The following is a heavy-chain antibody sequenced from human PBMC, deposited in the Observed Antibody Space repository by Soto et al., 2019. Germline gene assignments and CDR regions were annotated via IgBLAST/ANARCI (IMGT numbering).Heavy chain of an antibody. J-gene: IGHJ5*01. D-gene: IGHD2-2*01. CDR3: VRDQKYFRVNGNWFDS. Sequence: ASVNVSCTASGYTSADFGISWVRQAPGQGLEWMGWVSGNNGASNPAPKVQGRITMTLDTSTGVSYMALRSLRSDDTAIYYCVRDQKYFRVNGNWFDSWGQGTLVTVYS. CDR2: VSGNNGAS. V-gene: IGHV1-18*04. CDR1: GYTSADFG.